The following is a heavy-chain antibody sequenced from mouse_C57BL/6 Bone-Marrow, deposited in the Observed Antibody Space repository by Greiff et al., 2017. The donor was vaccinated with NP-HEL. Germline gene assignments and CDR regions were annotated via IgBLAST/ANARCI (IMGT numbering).Heavy chain of an antibody. J-gene: IGHJ4*01. Sequence: QVQLQQSGPELVKPGASVKISCKASGYAFSSSWMNWVKQRPGKGLKWIGRIYPGDGDTNYNGKFKGKATLTADKSSSTAYMQLSSLTSEDSAVYFCARPTRAMDYWGQGTSVTVSS. D-gene: IGHD1-1*01. CDR2: IYPGDGDT. CDR3: ARPTRAMDY. V-gene: IGHV1-82*01. CDR1: GYAFSSSW.